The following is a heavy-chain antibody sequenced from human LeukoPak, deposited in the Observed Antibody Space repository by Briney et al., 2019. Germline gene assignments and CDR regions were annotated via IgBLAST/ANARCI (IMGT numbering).Heavy chain of an antibody. V-gene: IGHV4-4*07. Sequence: SETLSLTCTVSGGSISSYYWGWIRQPAGKGLEWIGRIYTRGSTNYNPSLKSRVTMSVDTSKNQFSLKPSSVTAADTAVYYCAREADYYYGMDVWGQGTTVTVSS. CDR3: AREADYYYGMDV. CDR1: GGSISSYY. CDR2: IYTRGST. J-gene: IGHJ6*02. D-gene: IGHD6-25*01.